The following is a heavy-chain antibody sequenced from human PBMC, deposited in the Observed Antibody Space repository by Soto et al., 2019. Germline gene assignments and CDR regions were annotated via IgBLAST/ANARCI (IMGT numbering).Heavy chain of an antibody. CDR3: ARHRTVDDPVEGYFDY. V-gene: IGHV5-51*01. CDR2: IYPGDSDT. Sequence: GESLKISCKGSGYSFTSYWIGWVRQMPGKGLEWMGIIYPGDSDTRYSPSFQGQVPISADKSISTAYLQWSSLKASDTAMYYCARHRTVDDPVEGYFDYWGQGTLVTVSS. J-gene: IGHJ4*02. CDR1: GYSFTSYW. D-gene: IGHD2-2*01.